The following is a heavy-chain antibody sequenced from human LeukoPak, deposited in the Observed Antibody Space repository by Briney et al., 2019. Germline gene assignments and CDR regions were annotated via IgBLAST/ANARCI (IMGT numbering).Heavy chain of an antibody. Sequence: GASVTVSCKASGYTFTGYYMHWVRQAPGQGLEWMGWINPNSGGTNYAQKFQGRVTMTRDTSISTAYMELSRLRSDDTAVYYCARVATTYYYYYMDVWGKGTTVTVSS. D-gene: IGHD4-17*01. CDR1: GYTFTGYY. J-gene: IGHJ6*03. V-gene: IGHV1-2*02. CDR2: INPNSGGT. CDR3: ARVATTYYYYYMDV.